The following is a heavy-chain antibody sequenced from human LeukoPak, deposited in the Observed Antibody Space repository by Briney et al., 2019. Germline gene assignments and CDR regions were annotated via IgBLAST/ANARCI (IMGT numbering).Heavy chain of an antibody. V-gene: IGHV3-30*02. J-gene: IGHJ4*02. D-gene: IGHD1-14*01. CDR3: ARDGTAPCDY. CDR1: GFTFSSYG. CDR2: IRYDGSNK. Sequence: PGGSLRLSCAASGFTFSSYGMHWVRQAPGKGLEWVAFIRYDGSNKYYADSVKGRFTISRDNSKNTLYLQMNSLRAEDTAVYYCARDGTAPCDYWGQGTLVTVSS.